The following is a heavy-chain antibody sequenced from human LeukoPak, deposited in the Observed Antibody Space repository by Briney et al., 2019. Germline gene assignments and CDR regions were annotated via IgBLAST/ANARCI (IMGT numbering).Heavy chain of an antibody. CDR2: IYSGGST. Sequence: GGSLRLSCAASGFAVSSNYMSWVRQAPGKGLEWVSVIYSGGSTYYADSVKGRFTISRDNSKNTLYLQMDSLRAEDTAVYYCARDSNSYWYFDLWGRGTLVTVSS. D-gene: IGHD2/OR15-2a*01. CDR3: ARDSNSYWYFDL. J-gene: IGHJ2*01. CDR1: GFAVSSNY. V-gene: IGHV3-53*01.